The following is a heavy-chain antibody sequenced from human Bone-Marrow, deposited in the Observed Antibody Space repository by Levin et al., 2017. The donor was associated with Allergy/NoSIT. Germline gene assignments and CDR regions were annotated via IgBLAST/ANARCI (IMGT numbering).Heavy chain of an antibody. Sequence: GGSLRLSCVVSGFTFEDYSMSWVRLTPGKGLEWVSLITWDGGNTYYADSVKGRFTISRDNSKNSLYLQMDFLRIEDTALYYCAKIKTNYDYYDVDGWGQGTTVIVSS. CDR2: ITWDGGNT. CDR3: AKIKTNYDYYDVDG. V-gene: IGHV3-43*01. J-gene: IGHJ6*02. CDR1: GFTFEDYS. D-gene: IGHD3-16*01.